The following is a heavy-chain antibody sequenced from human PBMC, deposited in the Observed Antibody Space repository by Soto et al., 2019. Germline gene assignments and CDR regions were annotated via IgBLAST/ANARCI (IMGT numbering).Heavy chain of an antibody. V-gene: IGHV1-18*01. Sequence: QVQLVQSGAEVKKPGASVRVSCRASGYTFPTYGIAWVRQAPGQGLEWMGWISVYNGFTHYAQKFRGRVTVTAETSTSTVYMELRSLTSDDTAVYYCAREFEGLSSSWPFDYWGQGTLVTVSS. CDR1: GYTFPTYG. D-gene: IGHD6-13*01. CDR3: AREFEGLSSSWPFDY. CDR2: ISVYNGFT. J-gene: IGHJ4*02.